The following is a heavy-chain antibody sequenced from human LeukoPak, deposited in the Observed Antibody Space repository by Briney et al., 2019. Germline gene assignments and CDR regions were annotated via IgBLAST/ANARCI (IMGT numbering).Heavy chain of an antibody. Sequence: SETLSLTCTVSGGSISSGSYYWNWIRQPAGKGLEWIGRIYTSGSTNYNPSLKSRVTISVDTSKNQFSLKLSSVTAADTAVYYCAREGGSYYMDYWGQGTLVTVSS. V-gene: IGHV4-61*02. CDR2: IYTSGST. D-gene: IGHD1-26*01. CDR3: AREGGSYYMDY. CDR1: GGSISSGSYY. J-gene: IGHJ4*02.